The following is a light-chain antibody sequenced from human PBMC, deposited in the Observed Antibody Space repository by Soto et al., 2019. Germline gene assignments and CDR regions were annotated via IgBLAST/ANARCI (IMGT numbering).Light chain of an antibody. V-gene: IGKV3-20*01. CDR2: GAS. Sequence: EIVMTQSPATLSVSPGERATLSCRASQSVSIDLAWYQQTPGQAPRLLIDGASSRATGIPDRFSGSGSGTDFTLTISRLEPEDFAVYYCQQYGSSPWTFGQGTKVDIK. J-gene: IGKJ1*01. CDR1: QSVSID. CDR3: QQYGSSPWT.